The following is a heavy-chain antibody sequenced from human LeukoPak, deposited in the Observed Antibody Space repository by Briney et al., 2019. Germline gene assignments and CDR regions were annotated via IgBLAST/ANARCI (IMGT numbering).Heavy chain of an antibody. Sequence: SVRVSCKASGGTFSSYAISWVRQAPGQGLEWMGGIIPIFGTANYAQKFQGRVTITTDESTSTAYMELSSLRSEDTAVYYCARVFAPYYYDSSGYSHFDYWGQGTLVTVSS. V-gene: IGHV1-69*05. D-gene: IGHD3-22*01. CDR3: ARVFAPYYYDSSGYSHFDY. CDR1: GGTFSSYA. CDR2: IIPIFGTA. J-gene: IGHJ4*02.